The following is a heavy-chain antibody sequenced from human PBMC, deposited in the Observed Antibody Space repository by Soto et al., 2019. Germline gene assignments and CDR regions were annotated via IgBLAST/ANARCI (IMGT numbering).Heavy chain of an antibody. V-gene: IGHV3-74*01. CDR2: SST. D-gene: IGHD6-19*01. Sequence: SSTSYADSVKGRFTISRDSAKNTLYLQMNSLRAEDTAVYYCARDPAPSGWYDYWGQGTLVTV. J-gene: IGHJ4*02. CDR3: ARDPAPSGWYDY.